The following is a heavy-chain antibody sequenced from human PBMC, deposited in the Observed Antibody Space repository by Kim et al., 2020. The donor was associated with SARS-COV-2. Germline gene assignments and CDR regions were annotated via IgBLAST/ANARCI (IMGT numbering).Heavy chain of an antibody. CDR2: T. CDR3: AKVGGADLDF. Sequence: TYYADSVKGRFTISRDNSKNTLYLQMNSLRAEDTAIYFCAKVGGADLDFWGQGTLVTVSS. D-gene: IGHD1-26*01. V-gene: IGHV3-23*01. J-gene: IGHJ4*02.